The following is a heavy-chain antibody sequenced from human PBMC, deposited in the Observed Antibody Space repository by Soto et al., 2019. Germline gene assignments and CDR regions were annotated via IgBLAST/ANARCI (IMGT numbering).Heavy chain of an antibody. V-gene: IGHV1-8*01. D-gene: IGHD2-2*01. CDR3: ARDQKLGYCSSTSCPLGAYNWFDP. J-gene: IGHJ5*02. CDR1: GYTFTSYD. Sequence: GASVKVSCKASGYTFTSYDINWVRQATGQGLEWMGWMNPNSGNTGYAQKFQGRVTMTRNTSISTAYMELNSLRAEDTAVYYCARDQKLGYCSSTSCPLGAYNWFDPWGQGTLVTVSS. CDR2: MNPNSGNT.